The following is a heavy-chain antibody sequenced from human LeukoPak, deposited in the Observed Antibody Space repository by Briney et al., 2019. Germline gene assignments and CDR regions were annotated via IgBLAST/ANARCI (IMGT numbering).Heavy chain of an antibody. V-gene: IGHV3-30*18. CDR3: AKVQGYCSSTSCYFPPDV. CDR2: ISYDGSNK. Sequence: GGSLRLSCAASGFTFSSYGMHWVRQAPGKGLEWVAVISYDGSNKYYADSVKGRFTNSRDNSKNTLYLQMNSLRAEDTAVYYCAKVQGYCSSTSCYFPPDVWGQGTTVTVSS. J-gene: IGHJ6*02. D-gene: IGHD2-2*01. CDR1: GFTFSSYG.